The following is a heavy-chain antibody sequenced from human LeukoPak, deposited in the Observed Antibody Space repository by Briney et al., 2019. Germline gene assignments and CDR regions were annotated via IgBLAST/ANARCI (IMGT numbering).Heavy chain of an antibody. CDR1: GGSISSNNYY. D-gene: IGHD4-17*01. CDR3: ARGSHYGDYGY. Sequence: SETLSLTCTVSGGSISSNNYYWGWIRQPPGKGLEWIGSFHYSGSTYYNPSLKSRVTISVDTSKNQFSLKLPSVTAADTAVYYCARGSHYGDYGYWGQGTLVTVSS. CDR2: FHYSGST. J-gene: IGHJ4*02. V-gene: IGHV4-39*07.